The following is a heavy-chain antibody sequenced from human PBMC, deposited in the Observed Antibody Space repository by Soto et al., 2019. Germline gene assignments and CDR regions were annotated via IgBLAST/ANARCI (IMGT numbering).Heavy chain of an antibody. V-gene: IGHV5-51*01. CDR1: GYSFTSYW. J-gene: IGHJ5*02. D-gene: IGHD3-10*01. CDR2: IYPGDSDT. CDR3: ARRQPALLWFGEGWFDP. Sequence: PGESLKISCKGSGYSFTSYWIGWVRQMPGKGLEWMGIIYPGDSDTRYSPSFQGQVTISADKSISTAYLQWSSLKASDTAMYYCARRQPALLWFGEGWFDPWGQGTLVTVYS.